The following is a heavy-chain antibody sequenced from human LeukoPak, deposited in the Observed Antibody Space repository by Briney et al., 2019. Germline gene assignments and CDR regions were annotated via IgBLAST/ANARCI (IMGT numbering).Heavy chain of an antibody. CDR1: GFTFSSYA. D-gene: IGHD3-22*01. Sequence: GGSLRLSCAASGFTFSSYAMSWVRQAPGKGLEWVSAISGSGGSTYYADSVKGRFTSSRDNSKNTLYLQMNSLRAEDTAVYYCAKEGPYDSSGFDSYYFDYWGQGTLVTVSS. J-gene: IGHJ4*02. CDR2: ISGSGGST. V-gene: IGHV3-23*01. CDR3: AKEGPYDSSGFDSYYFDY.